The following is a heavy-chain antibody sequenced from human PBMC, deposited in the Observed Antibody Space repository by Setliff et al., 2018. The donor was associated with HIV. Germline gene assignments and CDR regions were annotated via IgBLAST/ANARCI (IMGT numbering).Heavy chain of an antibody. Sequence: SLRLSCAASGFNFNSYGMHWVRQAPGKGLEWVAVILNDGSREHYADSVKGRFSISRDNAKNTLYLQMNGLRGEDTAVYYCAMFSSSSGWGQGTQVTVSS. CDR2: ILNDGSRE. CDR3: AMFSSSSG. D-gene: IGHD6-6*01. V-gene: IGHV3-30*03. J-gene: IGHJ4*02. CDR1: GFNFNSYG.